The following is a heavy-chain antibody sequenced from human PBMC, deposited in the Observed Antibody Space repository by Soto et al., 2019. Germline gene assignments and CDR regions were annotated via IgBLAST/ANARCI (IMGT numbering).Heavy chain of an antibody. J-gene: IGHJ4*02. D-gene: IGHD3-22*01. CDR1: GFTFSSYA. CDR2: ISGSGSST. Sequence: GGSLRLSCAASGFTFSSYAMSWVRQAPGEGLEWVSAISGSGSSTYYADSVKGRFTISRDNSKNTLYLQMNSLRAEDTAVYYCAKVAGYYYDSSGYPDSGGLVDYWGQGTLVTVSS. V-gene: IGHV3-23*01. CDR3: AKVAGYYYDSSGYPDSGGLVDY.